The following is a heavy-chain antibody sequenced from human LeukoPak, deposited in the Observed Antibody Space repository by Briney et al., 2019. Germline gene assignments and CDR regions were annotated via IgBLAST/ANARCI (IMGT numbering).Heavy chain of an antibody. CDR2: INYSGST. CDR1: GGSFSGYY. CDR3: ASRPSQYYDFWSGYHNWFDP. D-gene: IGHD3-3*01. Sequence: PSETLSLTCAVYGGSFSGYYWSWIRQPPGKGLEWIGYINYSGSTYYNPSLKSRVTISVDTSKNQFSLKLSSVTAADTAVYYCASRPSQYYDFWSGYHNWFDPWGQGTLVTVSS. V-gene: IGHV4-34*01. J-gene: IGHJ5*02.